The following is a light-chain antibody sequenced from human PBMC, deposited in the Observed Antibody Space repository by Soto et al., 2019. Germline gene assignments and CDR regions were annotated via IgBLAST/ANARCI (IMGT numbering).Light chain of an antibody. J-gene: IGLJ2*01. CDR2: EGS. Sequence: QSALTQPASVSGSPGQSITISCTGTSRDVGSYNLVSWYQHHPGKAPKLMIYEGSNRPSGVSTRFSGSKSGNTASLTISGLQAEDEADYYCSSYAGAVVFGGGTKLTVL. CDR3: SSYAGAVV. V-gene: IGLV2-23*01. CDR1: SRDVGSYNL.